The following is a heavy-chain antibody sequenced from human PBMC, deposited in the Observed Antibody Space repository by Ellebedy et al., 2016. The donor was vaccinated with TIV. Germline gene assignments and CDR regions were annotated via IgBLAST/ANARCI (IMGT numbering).Heavy chain of an antibody. CDR1: GFTFSSYA. CDR2: ISGSGFGT. J-gene: IGHJ4*02. Sequence: GESLKISCAACGFTFSSYAMSWVRQAPGKGLEWVSTISGSGFGTYYADSVKGRFTISRDNSKNTLYLQMNSLRAEDTAVDYCAKGRRMVYSTGGLDYWGQGTLVTVSS. CDR3: AKGRRMVYSTGGLDY. D-gene: IGHD2-8*01. V-gene: IGHV3-23*01.